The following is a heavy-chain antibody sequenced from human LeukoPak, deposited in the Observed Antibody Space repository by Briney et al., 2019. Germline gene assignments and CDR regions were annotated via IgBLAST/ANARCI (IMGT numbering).Heavy chain of an antibody. Sequence: ASVKVSCKASGDSFINYAISWVRQAPGQGLEWMGRIIPIFNMANYTQKLQGRVTITADKSTNTAYMELRSLTYEDTAVYYCARAPAGMDVWGQGTTVTVSS. CDR2: IIPIFNMA. J-gene: IGHJ6*02. V-gene: IGHV1-69*04. CDR1: GDSFINYA. CDR3: ARAPAGMDV.